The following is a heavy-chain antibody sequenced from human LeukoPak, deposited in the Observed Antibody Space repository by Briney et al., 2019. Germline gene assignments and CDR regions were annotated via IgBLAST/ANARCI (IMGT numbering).Heavy chain of an antibody. Sequence: ASVKVSCTASGYTFTGYFMHWVRQAPGQGLEWMGWINPNSGGTNYAQRFQGRVTMTRDTSISTAYMELSSLRSDDTAVYYCTRGGYRYAVDYWGQGTLVTVSS. CDR3: TRGGYRYAVDY. D-gene: IGHD5-18*01. CDR1: GYTFTGYF. V-gene: IGHV1-2*02. CDR2: INPNSGGT. J-gene: IGHJ4*02.